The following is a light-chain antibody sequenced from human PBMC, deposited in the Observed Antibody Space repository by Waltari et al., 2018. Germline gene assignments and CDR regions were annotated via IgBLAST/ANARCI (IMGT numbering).Light chain of an antibody. CDR1: KSVSSN. V-gene: IGKV3-15*01. CDR2: GAS. Sequence: EIVMTQSPATLSVSPVERATLSCRASKSVSSNLAWYQQKPGQAPRLLIYGASTRATGIPARFSGSGSGTEFTLTISSMQSEDFAVYYCQQYNNWQWTFGQGTKVEIK. CDR3: QQYNNWQWT. J-gene: IGKJ1*01.